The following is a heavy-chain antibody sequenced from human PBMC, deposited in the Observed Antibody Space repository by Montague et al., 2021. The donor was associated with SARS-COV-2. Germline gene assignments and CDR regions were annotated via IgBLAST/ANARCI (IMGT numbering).Heavy chain of an antibody. Sequence: SETLSLTCTLSGGSISSYYWSWIRQPPGKGLEWIGYIYYSGSTNYNPSLKSRVTISVDTSKNQFSLKLSSVTAADTAVYYCARDSGGSSPEDWLGFDPWGQGTLVTVSS. V-gene: IGHV4-59*01. CDR2: IYYSGST. J-gene: IGHJ5*02. CDR3: ARDSGGSSPEDWLGFDP. CDR1: GGSISSYY. D-gene: IGHD2-15*01.